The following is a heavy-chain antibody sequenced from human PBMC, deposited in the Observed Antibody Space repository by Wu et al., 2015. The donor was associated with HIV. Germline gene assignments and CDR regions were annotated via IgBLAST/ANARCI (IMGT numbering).Heavy chain of an antibody. D-gene: IGHD1-26*01. CDR3: ARDLRRSGSYNFDY. Sequence: QEQLVQSGAEVKKPGASVKVSCKASGYTFTNYYIHWVRQVPGQGLEWMGIINPSGGGPRYAQKFQGRVILTRDTSSNTVNMELRSLRSDDTAVYYCARDLRRSGSYNFDYWGQGT. J-gene: IGHJ4*02. CDR2: INPSGGGP. CDR1: GYTFTNYY. V-gene: IGHV1-46*01.